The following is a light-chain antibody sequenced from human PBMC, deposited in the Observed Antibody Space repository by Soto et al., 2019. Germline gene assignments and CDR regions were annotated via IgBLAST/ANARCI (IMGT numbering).Light chain of an antibody. Sequence: IQMTPSPSTLSASVGDRVTITCRASQAISNFLAWYQQKPGKVPKLLMYGASTLPSGVPSRFSGSGSGTDFTLTISSLQPEDVATYYCQNYHSAPWTFGQGTKVEIK. V-gene: IGKV1-27*01. CDR3: QNYHSAPWT. CDR1: QAISNF. J-gene: IGKJ1*01. CDR2: GAS.